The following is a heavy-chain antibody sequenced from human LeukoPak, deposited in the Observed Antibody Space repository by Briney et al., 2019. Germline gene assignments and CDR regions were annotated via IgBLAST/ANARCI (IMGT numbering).Heavy chain of an antibody. CDR1: GFTFDDYA. Sequence: GGSLRLSCAASGFTFDDYAMHWVRQAPGKGLEWVSLISGDDGSTYYADSVKGRFTISRDNSKNSLYLQMNSLRTEDTALYYCAKSWGFCGGDCYSDAFDIWGQGTMVTVSS. CDR3: AKSWGFCGGDCYSDAFDI. CDR2: ISGDDGST. D-gene: IGHD2-21*02. J-gene: IGHJ3*02. V-gene: IGHV3-43*02.